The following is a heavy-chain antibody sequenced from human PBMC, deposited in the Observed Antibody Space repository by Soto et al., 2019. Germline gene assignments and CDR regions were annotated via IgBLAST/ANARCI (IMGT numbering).Heavy chain of an antibody. D-gene: IGHD3-22*01. CDR3: ARRERSMIDY. Sequence: QLQLQESGPGLVKPSETLSLTCTVSGGSISNSSYYWGWIRQPPGKGLEWIGSIYYSGSTYYNPSLKSRVTISVDTSKNQFSLKLSSVTAADTAVYYCARRERSMIDYWGQGTLVTVSS. CDR2: IYYSGST. CDR1: GGSISNSSYY. J-gene: IGHJ4*02. V-gene: IGHV4-39*01.